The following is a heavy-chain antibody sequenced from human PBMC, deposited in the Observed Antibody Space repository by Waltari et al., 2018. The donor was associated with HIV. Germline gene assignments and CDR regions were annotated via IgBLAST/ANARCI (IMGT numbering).Heavy chain of an antibody. D-gene: IGHD3-22*01. CDR2: IYHSGST. CDR3: ARDSTGNWYYYDSSGSPNRGRDAFDI. Sequence: QVQLQESGPGLVKPSGTLSLTCAVSGGSISSSNWWSWVRQPPGKGLEWIGEIYHSGSTNYNPSLKSRVTISVDKSKNQFSLKLSSVTAADTAVYYCARDSTGNWYYYDSSGSPNRGRDAFDIWGQGTMVTVSS. CDR1: GGSISSSNW. J-gene: IGHJ3*02. V-gene: IGHV4-4*02.